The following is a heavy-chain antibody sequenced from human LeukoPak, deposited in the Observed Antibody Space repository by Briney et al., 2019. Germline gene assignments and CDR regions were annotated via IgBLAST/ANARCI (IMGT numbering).Heavy chain of an antibody. CDR1: GFTFSTYW. V-gene: IGHV3-7*05. CDR3: ARDRDSSGWYGYYFDY. D-gene: IGHD6-19*01. CDR2: VKEDGTEK. J-gene: IGHJ4*02. Sequence: GGSLRLSCAASGFTFSTYWMSWVRQTPEGLEWVANVKEDGTEKYYMDSVKGRFTISRDNAKKSLYLQMDGLRAEDTAVYYCARDRDSSGWYGYYFDYWGQGTLVTVSS.